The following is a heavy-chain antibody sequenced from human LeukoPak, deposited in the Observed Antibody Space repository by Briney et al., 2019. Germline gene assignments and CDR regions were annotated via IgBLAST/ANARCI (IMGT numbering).Heavy chain of an antibody. CDR2: FDPEDGET. D-gene: IGHD2-15*01. Sequence: GASVKVSCKVSGYTLTELSMYWVRQAPGKGLEWMGGFDPEDGETIYAQKFQGRVTMTEDTSTDTAYMELSSLRSEDTAVYYCATVNLGYCSGGSCYWFDPWGQGTLVTVSS. CDR3: ATVNLGYCSGGSCYWFDP. J-gene: IGHJ5*02. CDR1: GYTLTELS. V-gene: IGHV1-24*01.